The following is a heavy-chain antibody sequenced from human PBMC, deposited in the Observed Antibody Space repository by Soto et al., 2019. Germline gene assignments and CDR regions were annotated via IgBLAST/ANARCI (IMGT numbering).Heavy chain of an antibody. V-gene: IGHV4-31*11. Sequence: SETRSLTCAVSGGSISSGDYYWNWIRQHPGKGLEWIGYTYHSGSTSYNPSLKSRITISVDTSKNQFSLKVTSVTAADAAVYYCARGVGTAWPHDSWGQGALVTVSS. J-gene: IGHJ4*02. CDR2: TYHSGST. CDR1: GGSISSGDYY. CDR3: ARGVGTAWPHDS. D-gene: IGHD2-21*02.